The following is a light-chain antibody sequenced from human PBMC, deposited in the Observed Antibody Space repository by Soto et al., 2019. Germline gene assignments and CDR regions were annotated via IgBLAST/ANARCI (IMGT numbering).Light chain of an antibody. CDR2: STS. V-gene: IGKV3-20*01. J-gene: IGKJ1*01. CDR1: QSLSVSY. CDR3: HQFGDSPQT. Sequence: EIVLTQSPGTLSLSPGDRANLSCRASQSLSVSYIAWYQQKPGQAPRLLIYSTSTRAAGIPDRFTGRGSGTHFTLAISRLEPEDFAVYYCHQFGDSPQTFGQGTTVEV.